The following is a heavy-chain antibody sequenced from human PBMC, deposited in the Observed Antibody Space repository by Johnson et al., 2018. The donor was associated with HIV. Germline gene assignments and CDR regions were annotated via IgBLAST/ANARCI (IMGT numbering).Heavy chain of an antibody. CDR3: VKDRDRPNPHHAFDI. V-gene: IGHV3-66*03. J-gene: IGHJ3*02. Sequence: VQLVESGGGLIQPGGSLRLSCAASGFTVSSNYMSWVRQAPGKGLEWVSVIGTAGDTYYPGSVKGRFTISRENAKNSLYLQMNSLRAEDTAVYYCVKDRDRPNPHHAFDIWGQGTMVTVSS. CDR1: GFTVSSNY. D-gene: IGHD2-8*01. CDR2: IGTAGDT.